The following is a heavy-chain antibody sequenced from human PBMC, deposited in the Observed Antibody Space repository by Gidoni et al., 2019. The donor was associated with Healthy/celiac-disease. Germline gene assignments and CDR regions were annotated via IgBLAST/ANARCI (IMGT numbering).Heavy chain of an antibody. CDR1: GFTFSSYS. J-gene: IGHJ3*02. Sequence: EVQLVESGGGLVKPGGSLRLSCAASGFTFSSYSMTWVRQAPGKGLEWVSSISSSSSYIYYADSVKVRFTSSRDNAKNSLYLQMNSLRAEDTAVYYCARDALYDYVWGSYRSGAFDIWGQGTMVTVSS. CDR2: ISSSSSYI. V-gene: IGHV3-21*01. CDR3: ARDALYDYVWGSYRSGAFDI. D-gene: IGHD3-16*02.